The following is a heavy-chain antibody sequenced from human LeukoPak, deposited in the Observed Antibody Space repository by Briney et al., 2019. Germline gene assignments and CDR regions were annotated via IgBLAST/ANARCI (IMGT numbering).Heavy chain of an antibody. Sequence: ASVKVSCKASGGTFSSYAITWVRQAPGQGLEWMGSIIPIVGRTDYIESFQGRVTITADKSTSTVYMELRSLRSEDTAVYYCARARSSTWSGDAFDIWGQGAMVIVSS. CDR3: ARARSSTWSGDAFDI. CDR1: GGTFSSYA. CDR2: IIPIVGRT. V-gene: IGHV1-69*04. D-gene: IGHD6-13*01. J-gene: IGHJ3*02.